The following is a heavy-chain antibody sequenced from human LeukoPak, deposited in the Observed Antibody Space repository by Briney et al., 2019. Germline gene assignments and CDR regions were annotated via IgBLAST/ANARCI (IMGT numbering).Heavy chain of an antibody. Sequence: SETLSLTCTVSYGFISTDYCSSIRQPPGKGLEWIGYMYNSGSTNYNPSLKSRVTISIDTSKNQVSLRLSSVTAADTAVYYCARQGSSGRSFDVWGQGTMVTVSS. CDR2: MYNSGST. D-gene: IGHD1-26*01. J-gene: IGHJ3*01. CDR1: YGFISTDY. CDR3: ARQGSSGRSFDV. V-gene: IGHV4-59*08.